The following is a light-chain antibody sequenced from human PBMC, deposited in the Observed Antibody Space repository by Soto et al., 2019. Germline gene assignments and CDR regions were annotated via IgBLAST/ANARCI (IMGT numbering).Light chain of an antibody. Sequence: DIQMTQSPSTLSASVGDRVTITCRASQSVRSWLAWYQQKPGKAPKFLIYDASTLESGVPSRFSGSGSGTEFTLTINSLQPDDFATYYCQQYDDYPLTFGGGTKVDIK. CDR1: QSVRSW. V-gene: IGKV1-5*01. CDR3: QQYDDYPLT. J-gene: IGKJ4*01. CDR2: DAS.